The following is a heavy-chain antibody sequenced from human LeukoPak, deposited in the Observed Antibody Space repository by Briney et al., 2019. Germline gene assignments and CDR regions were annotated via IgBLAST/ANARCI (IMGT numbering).Heavy chain of an antibody. J-gene: IGHJ4*02. V-gene: IGHV3-23*01. CDR2: ISPSGGIT. D-gene: IGHD3-10*02. Sequence: PGGSLRLSCAASGFTFSTYAMSWVRQAPGKGLEWVSAISPSGGITYYEDSAKGRFTISRDNSKNTLYLQMNSLRAEDTAVYYCAKGVNYFVLEYWGQGTLVTISS. CDR3: AKGVNYFVLEY. CDR1: GFTFSTYA.